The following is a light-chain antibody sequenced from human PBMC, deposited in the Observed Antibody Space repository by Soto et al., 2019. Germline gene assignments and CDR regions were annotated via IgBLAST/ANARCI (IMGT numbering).Light chain of an antibody. Sequence: QSALTQPASVSGSPGQSITISCTGTSSDVGGYNYVSWYQQHPGKAPKLMIYDVSNRPSGVSDRFSGSKSGNMASLTISGLQAEDEADYYCSSYTSSSTPVVFGGGTKLTVL. CDR3: SSYTSSSTPVV. J-gene: IGLJ2*01. CDR1: SSDVGGYNY. CDR2: DVS. V-gene: IGLV2-14*01.